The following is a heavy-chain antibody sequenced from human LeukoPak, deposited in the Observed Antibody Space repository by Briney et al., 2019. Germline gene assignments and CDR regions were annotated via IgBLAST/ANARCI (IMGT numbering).Heavy chain of an antibody. CDR3: ARDEGSAYPFDY. CDR2: IYYSGST. CDR1: GGSIRSYY. J-gene: IGHJ4*02. D-gene: IGHD3-22*01. V-gene: IGHV4-59*12. Sequence: SETLSLTCTVSGGSIRSYYWSWIRQPPGKGLEWIGYIYYSGSTYYNPSLKSRVTISVDTSKNQFSLNLNSVTAADTAVYFCARDEGSAYPFDYWGQGTLVTVSS.